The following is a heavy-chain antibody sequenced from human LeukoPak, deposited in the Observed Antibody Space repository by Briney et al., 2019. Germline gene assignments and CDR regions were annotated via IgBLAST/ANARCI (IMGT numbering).Heavy chain of an antibody. V-gene: IGHV1-18*01. CDR3: AGGDYGGGFDY. CDR1: GHTFTSYG. J-gene: IGHJ4*02. Sequence: ASVKVSCKASGHTFTSYGITWVRQAPGQGLEWMGWISSYNGDTKYAQKVQGRVTVTTDTSTSTAYMELRSLSLDDTAVYYCAGGDYGGGFDYWGQGTLVTVSS. D-gene: IGHD4-23*01. CDR2: ISSYNGDT.